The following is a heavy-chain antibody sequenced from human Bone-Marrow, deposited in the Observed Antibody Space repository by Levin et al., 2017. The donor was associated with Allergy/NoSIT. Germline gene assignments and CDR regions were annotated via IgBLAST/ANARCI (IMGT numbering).Heavy chain of an antibody. V-gene: IGHV3-7*01. J-gene: IGHJ5*02. CDR3: ARDQFRRATIGARWFDP. CDR2: IKEDGSEK. D-gene: IGHD5-12*01. Sequence: GGSLRLSCAASGFTFSNSWMSWVRQAPGKGLEWVANIKEDGSEKYYVDSVKGRFTISRENAKNSLFVQMNSLKVEDTAVYYCARDQFRRATIGARWFDPWGQGTLVTVSS. CDR1: GFTFSNSW.